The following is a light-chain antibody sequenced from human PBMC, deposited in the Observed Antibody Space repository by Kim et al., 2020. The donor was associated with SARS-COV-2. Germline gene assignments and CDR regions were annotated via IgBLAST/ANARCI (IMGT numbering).Light chain of an antibody. CDR2: TDT. J-gene: IGLJ3*02. CDR1: SSNIGAGYA. Sequence: RVTLSCAGTSSNIGAGYAVHWYQHLPGTAPQLLVYTDTNRPSGVSGRFSASKSGTSASLAITGLQAEDEGDYYCQSYDSSLTASLFGGGTKLTVL. CDR3: QSYDSSLTASL. V-gene: IGLV1-40*01.